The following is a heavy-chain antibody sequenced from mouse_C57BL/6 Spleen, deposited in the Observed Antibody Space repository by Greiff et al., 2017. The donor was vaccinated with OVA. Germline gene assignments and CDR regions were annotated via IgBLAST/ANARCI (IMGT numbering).Heavy chain of an antibody. CDR3: VRGGDYDEGHYFDY. J-gene: IGHJ2*01. D-gene: IGHD2-4*01. Sequence: EVKLQESGGGLVQPKGSLKLSCAASGFSFNTYAMNWVRQAPGKGLEWVARIRSKSNNYATYYADSVKDRFTISRDDSESMLYLQMNNLKTEDTAMYYGVRGGDYDEGHYFDYWGQGTTLTVSS. CDR1: GFSFNTYA. CDR2: IRSKSNNYAT. V-gene: IGHV10-1*01.